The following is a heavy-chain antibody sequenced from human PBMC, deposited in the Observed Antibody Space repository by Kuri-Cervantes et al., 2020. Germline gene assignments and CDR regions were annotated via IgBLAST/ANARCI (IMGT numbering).Heavy chain of an antibody. CDR2: IYPGDSDT. J-gene: IGHJ4*02. Sequence: GGSLRLSCKGSGYSFTSYWIGWVRQMPGKGLEWMGIIYPGDSDTRYSPSFQGQVTILADKSISTAYLQWSSLKASDTAMYYCARHSPEWELLDREIDYWGQGTLVTVSS. CDR3: ARHSPEWELLDREIDY. D-gene: IGHD1-26*01. CDR1: GYSFTSYW. V-gene: IGHV5-51*01.